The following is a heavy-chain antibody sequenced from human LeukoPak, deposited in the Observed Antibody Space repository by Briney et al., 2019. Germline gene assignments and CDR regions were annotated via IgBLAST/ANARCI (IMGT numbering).Heavy chain of an antibody. CDR3: AGRGNWSSTRCYTGFDWFDP. CDR2: IIPIFGIA. Sequence: SVKVSCKASGGTFSSYAISWVRQAPGQGLEWMGRIIPIFGIANYAQKFQGRVTITADKSTSTAYMELSSLRSDDTAVYYCAGRGNWSSTRCYTGFDWFDPWGEEGLLTVSP. D-gene: IGHD2-2*02. CDR1: GGTFSSYA. V-gene: IGHV1-69*04. J-gene: IGHJ5*02.